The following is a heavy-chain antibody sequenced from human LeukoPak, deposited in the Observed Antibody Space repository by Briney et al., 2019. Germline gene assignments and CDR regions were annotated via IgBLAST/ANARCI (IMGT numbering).Heavy chain of an antibody. CDR2: ISSNGGST. V-gene: IGHV3-64D*06. D-gene: IGHD4/OR15-4a*01. CDR3: VKESGFMVAPNSAFDI. CDR1: GFIFSNNV. Sequence: GGSLRLSCSASGFIFSNNVMYWVRQAPGKGLEYVSAISSNGGSTYYADSVKGRFTISRDNSKNTVYLQMSSLRAEDTAVYYCVKESGFMVAPNSAFDIWGQGTMVTVSS. J-gene: IGHJ3*02.